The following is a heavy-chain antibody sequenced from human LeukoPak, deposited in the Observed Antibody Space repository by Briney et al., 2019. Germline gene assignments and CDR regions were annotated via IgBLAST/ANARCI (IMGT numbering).Heavy chain of an antibody. Sequence: GSSVKVSCKASGGTFSSYAISWVRQAPGQGLEWMGGIIPIFGTANYAQEFQGRVTITADESTSTAYMELSSLRSEDTAVYYCARGSHYGDYGNAFDIWGQGTMVTVSS. CDR3: ARGSHYGDYGNAFDI. CDR1: GGTFSSYA. D-gene: IGHD4-17*01. J-gene: IGHJ3*02. V-gene: IGHV1-69*01. CDR2: IIPIFGTA.